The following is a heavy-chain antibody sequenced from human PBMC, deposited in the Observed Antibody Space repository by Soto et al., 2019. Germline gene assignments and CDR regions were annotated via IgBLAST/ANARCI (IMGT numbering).Heavy chain of an antibody. Sequence: LSLTCTVSGASISSSRSYWGWVRQPPGKGLEWIVSFYYTGGTYSTYYNPSLKSRVTISVDTSKSQFSLNLRSVTAADTAVYYCASSRQGNYDLLRGYYALDYWCQGTLVTVSS. D-gene: IGHD3-3*01. CDR1: GASISSSRSY. V-gene: IGHV4-39*01. CDR3: ASSRQGNYDLLRGYYALDY. CDR2: FYYTGGT. J-gene: IGHJ4*02.